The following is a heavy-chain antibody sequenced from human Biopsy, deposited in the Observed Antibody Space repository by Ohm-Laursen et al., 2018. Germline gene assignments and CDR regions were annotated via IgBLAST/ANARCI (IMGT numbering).Heavy chain of an antibody. CDR1: VFTFTSYA. CDR3: TKADDFWSPEGYYYYFSGMDV. D-gene: IGHD3-3*01. CDR2: IRSTGGST. J-gene: IGHJ6*02. Sequence: SLRLSRASSVFTFTSYAMCWVCQPPGSGLERVSVIRSTGGSTSYANSVMGRFTISRDNSKNILFLQVNNLRAEDTAIYYCTKADDFWSPEGYYYYFSGMDVGGQGTTVTVSS. V-gene: IGHV3-23*01.